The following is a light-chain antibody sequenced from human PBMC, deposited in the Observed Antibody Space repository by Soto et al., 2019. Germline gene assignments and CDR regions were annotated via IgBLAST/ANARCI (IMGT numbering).Light chain of an antibody. CDR2: NSD. CDR3: ATWDDSLSGWV. V-gene: IGLV1-47*01. Sequence: QSVLTQPPSASATPGQRVTISCSGSSSNIGSYHVYWFQHLPGAAPKLLIFNSDQRPSGVPDRLSGSKSGTSGSLAISGLRSEDEADYYCATWDDSLSGWVFGGGTQLTVL. J-gene: IGLJ3*02. CDR1: SSNIGSYH.